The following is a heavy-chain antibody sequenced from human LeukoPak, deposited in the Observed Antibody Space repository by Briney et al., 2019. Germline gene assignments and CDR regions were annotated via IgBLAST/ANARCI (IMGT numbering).Heavy chain of an antibody. D-gene: IGHD2-2*01. CDR1: GFTFSSYS. V-gene: IGHV3-21*01. J-gene: IGHJ6*03. CDR2: ISSSSSYI. CDR3: ARSCSSTSCYELGYYYYYMDV. Sequence: PGGSLRLSCAASGFTFSSYSMNWVRQAPGKGLEWVSSISSSSSYIYYADSVKGRFTISRDNAKNSLYLQMNSLRAEDTAVYYYARSCSSTSCYELGYYYYYMDVWGKGTTVTVSS.